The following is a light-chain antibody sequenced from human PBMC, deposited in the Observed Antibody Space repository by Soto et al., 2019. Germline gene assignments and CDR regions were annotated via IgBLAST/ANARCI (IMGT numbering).Light chain of an antibody. CDR1: NSXIGRNT. V-gene: IGLV1-44*01. CDR3: AAWDESPNVPV. CDR2: SDN. J-gene: IGLJ3*02. Sequence: QAVVTQPPSASGTPGQRVTISCSGSNSXIGRNTVNWYQQFPGAAPNLLIHSDNQRPSGVPDRFSGSRSGTSASLAISGLQSEDEADYYCAAWDESPNVPVFGGGTKLTVL.